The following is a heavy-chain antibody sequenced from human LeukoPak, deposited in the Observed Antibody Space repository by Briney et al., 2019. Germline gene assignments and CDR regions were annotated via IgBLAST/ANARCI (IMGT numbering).Heavy chain of an antibody. D-gene: IGHD3-22*01. CDR1: GFTFSSYG. CDR2: ISSSSSTI. J-gene: IGHJ4*02. V-gene: IGHV3-48*04. Sequence: PGGSLRLSCAASGFTFSSYGMTWVRQAPGKGLEWVSYISSSSSTIYYADSVKGRFTISRDNAKNSLYLQMNSLRAEDTAVYYCARAHKKSVTMIVRNKRPFDYWGQGTLVTVSS. CDR3: ARAHKKSVTMIVRNKRPFDY.